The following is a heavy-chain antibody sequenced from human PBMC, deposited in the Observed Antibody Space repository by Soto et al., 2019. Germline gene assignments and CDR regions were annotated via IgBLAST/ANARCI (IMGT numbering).Heavy chain of an antibody. D-gene: IGHD6-13*01. CDR3: ARGASGIAAF. Sequence: QVQLQQWGAGMLKPSETLSLTCAVYGGSFSGYYWCWIRQPPGKGLEWIGEINHSGSTNYNPSLKSRVTISVDTSKNQFSLKLSSVTAADTAVYYCARGASGIAAFWGQGTLVTVSS. CDR2: INHSGST. CDR1: GGSFSGYY. V-gene: IGHV4-34*01. J-gene: IGHJ4*02.